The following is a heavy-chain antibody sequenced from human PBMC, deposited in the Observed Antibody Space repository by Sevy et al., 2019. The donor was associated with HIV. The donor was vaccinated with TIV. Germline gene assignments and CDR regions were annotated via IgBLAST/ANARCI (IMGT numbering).Heavy chain of an antibody. V-gene: IGHV2-5*02. CDR2: IYWDDDK. Sequence: SGPTLVNPTQTLTLTCTFSGFSLSTSGVGVGWIRQSPGKALEWLALIYWDDDKRYSPSLKSRLAITKETSKSQVGITMTNMDPVETGTYYCEHRPYYYGSSGPNWFDPWGPGTLVTVSS. J-gene: IGHJ5*02. CDR3: EHRPYYYGSSGPNWFDP. D-gene: IGHD3-22*01. CDR1: GFSLSTSGVG.